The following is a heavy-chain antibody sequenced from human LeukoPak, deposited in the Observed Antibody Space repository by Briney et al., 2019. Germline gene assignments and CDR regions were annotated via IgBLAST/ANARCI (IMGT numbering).Heavy chain of an antibody. CDR3: ARDRSGGIYATFEY. D-gene: IGHD1-26*01. CDR2: ISAAGGST. V-gene: IGHV3-23*01. CDR1: GFTFRNYA. J-gene: IGHJ4*02. Sequence: TGGSLRLSCAASGFTFRNYAISWVRQAPGKGLEWVLAISAAGGSTYYADSVKGRFTFPRDNAKNTLYVQMNSLRAEDTAVYYCARDRSGGIYATFEYWGQGTLVTVSS.